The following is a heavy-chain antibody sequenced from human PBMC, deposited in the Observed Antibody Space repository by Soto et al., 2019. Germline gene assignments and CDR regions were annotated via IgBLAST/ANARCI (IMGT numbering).Heavy chain of an antibody. CDR2: MNPNSGST. CDR1: GYTFTSYD. Sequence: QVQLVQSGAEVKKPGASVKVSCKASGYTFTSYDINWVRQATGQGLEWMGWMNPNSGSTGYAQKFQGRVTMTRNTSISTAYMERSSLRSEDTAVYYCASIAGNSDDAFDIWGQGTMVTVSS. V-gene: IGHV1-8*01. CDR3: ASIAGNSDDAFDI. J-gene: IGHJ3*02. D-gene: IGHD6-13*01.